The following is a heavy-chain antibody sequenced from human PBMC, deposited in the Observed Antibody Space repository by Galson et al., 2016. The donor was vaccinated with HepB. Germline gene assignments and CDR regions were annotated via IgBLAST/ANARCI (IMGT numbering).Heavy chain of an antibody. CDR1: GYTFSSYG. Sequence: SVKVSCKASGYTFSSYGVTWVRQAPGQGLEWMGWISGYDGSTTYAQKFQARITMTADTSTSTAYMELRSLRSDDTAIYFCARGHPGRPNRKASDIWGQGTMVTVSS. V-gene: IGHV1-18*01. CDR2: ISGYDGST. J-gene: IGHJ3*02. CDR3: ARGHPGRPNRKASDI. D-gene: IGHD2-15*01.